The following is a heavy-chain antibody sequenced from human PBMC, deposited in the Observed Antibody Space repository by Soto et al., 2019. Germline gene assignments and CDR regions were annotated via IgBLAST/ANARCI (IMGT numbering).Heavy chain of an antibody. D-gene: IGHD2-15*01. J-gene: IGHJ4*02. CDR1: GYTFTSYG. Sequence: QVQLVQSGAEVKKPGASVKVSCKASGYTFTSYGISWVRQAPGQGLEWMGWISAYNGNTNYAQKLQGRVTLTTDTSTSTAYMELRSLRSDDTAVYYCARYTGYCSGGSCYSPIYFDYWGQGTLVTVSS. V-gene: IGHV1-18*01. CDR2: ISAYNGNT. CDR3: ARYTGYCSGGSCYSPIYFDY.